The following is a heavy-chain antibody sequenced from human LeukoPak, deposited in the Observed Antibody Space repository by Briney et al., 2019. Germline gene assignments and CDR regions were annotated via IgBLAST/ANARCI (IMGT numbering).Heavy chain of an antibody. CDR1: GYTFTSYY. Sequence: ASVKVSCKASGYTFTSYYMHWVRQAPGQGLEWMGIINPSGGSTSYAQKFQGRVTMTRDTSTSTVYMELSSLRSEDTAVYYCARDSPKSYCSGGSCSSAYYYYGMGVWGQGTTVTVSS. CDR2: INPSGGST. CDR3: ARDSPKSYCSGGSCSSAYYYYGMGV. J-gene: IGHJ6*02. D-gene: IGHD2-15*01. V-gene: IGHV1-46*01.